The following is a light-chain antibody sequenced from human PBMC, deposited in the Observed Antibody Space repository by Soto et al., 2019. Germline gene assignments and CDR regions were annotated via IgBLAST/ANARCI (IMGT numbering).Light chain of an antibody. J-gene: IGKJ2*01. CDR1: QSISSW. V-gene: IGKV1-5*03. CDR3: QQCNSYLYT. Sequence: DIQMTQSPSTLSASVGDRVTITCRASQSISSWLAWYQQKPGKAPKLLIYKASSLESGVPSRFSGSGSGTEFTLTISSLPPDDCATYYCQQCNSYLYTFGQGTKLEIK. CDR2: KAS.